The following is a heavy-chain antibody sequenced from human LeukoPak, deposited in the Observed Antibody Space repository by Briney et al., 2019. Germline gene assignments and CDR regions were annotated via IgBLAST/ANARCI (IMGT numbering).Heavy chain of an antibody. CDR1: GYSFTSYW. CDR3: ARHPLTAAELDYYYYYGMDV. CDR2: IYPVDSDT. D-gene: IGHD6-13*01. Sequence: GESLNISCKGSGYSFTSYWIGWVRQMPGKGLEWMGIIYPVDSDTRYSPSFQGQVTISADKSISTAYLQWSSLKASDTAMYYCARHPLTAAELDYYYYYGMDVWGQGTTVTVSS. V-gene: IGHV5-51*01. J-gene: IGHJ6*02.